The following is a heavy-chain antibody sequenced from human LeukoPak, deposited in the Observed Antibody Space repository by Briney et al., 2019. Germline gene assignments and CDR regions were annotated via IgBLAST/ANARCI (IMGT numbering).Heavy chain of an antibody. CDR2: ISSSGSTI. D-gene: IGHD3-16*02. CDR3: ARRPMITFGGVIVPTPFDY. J-gene: IGHJ4*02. V-gene: IGHV3-48*04. Sequence: PGGSLRLSCAASGFTFSGYGMHWVRQAPGKGLEWVSYISSSGSTIYYADSVKGRFTISRDNAKNSLYLQMNSLRAEDTAVYYCARRPMITFGGVIVPTPFDYWGQGTLVTVSS. CDR1: GFTFSGYG.